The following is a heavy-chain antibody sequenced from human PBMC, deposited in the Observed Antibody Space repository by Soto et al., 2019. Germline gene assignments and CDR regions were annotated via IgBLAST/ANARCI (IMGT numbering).Heavy chain of an antibody. CDR1: GFTFSSYW. D-gene: IGHD2-2*01. Sequence: EVQLAESGGGLVQSGGSLRLSCAASGFTFSSYWMSWVRQGPGKGPEWVANIKQDGSEKYYVDSVKGRFTISRDNAKNSLYLQMTSLRAEDTAVYHCAKSLSAIPGDSWGQGTLVTVSS. CDR2: IKQDGSEK. CDR3: AKSLSAIPGDS. V-gene: IGHV3-7*05. J-gene: IGHJ4*02.